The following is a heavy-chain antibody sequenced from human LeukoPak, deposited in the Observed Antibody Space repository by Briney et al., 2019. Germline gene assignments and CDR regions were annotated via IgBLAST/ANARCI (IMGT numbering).Heavy chain of an antibody. CDR3: ARGPPESSSSDY. CDR2: MNHKPGNT. CDR1: VYTFTSYD. J-gene: IGHJ4*02. D-gene: IGHD6-13*01. V-gene: IGHV1-8*01. Sequence: ASVKVSCKASVYTFTSYDINWVRHAARQGLEWMGWMNHKPGNTGYAQKFQGTVTMTTNTAISRPYMELSSLRSDGTAVFYCARGPPESSSSDYWGQGTLVTVSS.